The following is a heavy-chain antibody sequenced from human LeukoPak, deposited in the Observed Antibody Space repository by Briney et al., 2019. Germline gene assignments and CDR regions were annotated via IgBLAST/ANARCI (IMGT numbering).Heavy chain of an antibody. CDR1: GGSISSYY. J-gene: IGHJ3*02. CDR2: IYYSGST. V-gene: IGHV4-59*01. Sequence: SETLSLTCPVSGGSISSYYWSWIRQPPGKGLEWIGYIYYSGSTNYNPSLKSRVTISVDTSKNQFSLKLSSVTAADTAVYYCARDKPHLRPLDIWGQGTMVTVSS. CDR3: ARDKPHLRPLDI.